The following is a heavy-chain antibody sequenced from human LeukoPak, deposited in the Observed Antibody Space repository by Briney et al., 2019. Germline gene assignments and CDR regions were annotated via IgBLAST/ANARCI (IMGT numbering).Heavy chain of an antibody. J-gene: IGHJ6*02. CDR2: IYHSGST. D-gene: IGHD6-13*01. V-gene: IGHV4-39*07. CDR3: ASQYSSSPYYYYGMDV. Sequence: SETLSLTCTVSGGSISSGGYYWSWIRQPPGKGLEWIGSIYHSGSTYYNPSLKSRVTISVDTSKNQFSLKLSSVTAADTAVYYCASQYSSSPYYYYGMDVWGQGTTVTVSS. CDR1: GGSISSGGYY.